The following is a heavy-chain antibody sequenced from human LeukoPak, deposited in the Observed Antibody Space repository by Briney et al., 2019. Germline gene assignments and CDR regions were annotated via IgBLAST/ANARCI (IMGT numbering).Heavy chain of an antibody. CDR2: ISSSSSYI. J-gene: IGHJ4*02. Sequence: PGGSLRPSCAASGFTFSSYSMNWVRQAPGKGLEWVSSISSSSSYIYYADSVKGRFTISRDNAKNSLYLQMNSLRAEDTAVYYCAREDGSPYYFDYWGQGTLVTVSS. D-gene: IGHD5-24*01. CDR1: GFTFSSYS. V-gene: IGHV3-21*01. CDR3: AREDGSPYYFDY.